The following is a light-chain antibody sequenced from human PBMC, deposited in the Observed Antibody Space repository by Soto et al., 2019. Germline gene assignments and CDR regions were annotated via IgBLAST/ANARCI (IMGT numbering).Light chain of an antibody. CDR3: QQYGSTRWT. J-gene: IGKJ1*01. CDR1: QSVSSY. Sequence: EIVLTQSPATLSLSPGERATLSCRASQSVSSYLAWYQQKPGRPPRLLIHGASSRATGVPDRFSGSGSGTDFSLTISRLEPEDFAVYYCQQYGSTRWTFGQGTTVDIK. CDR2: GAS. V-gene: IGKV3-20*01.